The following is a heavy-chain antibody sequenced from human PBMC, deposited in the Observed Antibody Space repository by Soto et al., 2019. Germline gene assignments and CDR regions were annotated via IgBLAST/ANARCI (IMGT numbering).Heavy chain of an antibody. CDR3: AKAACGPGTCPFDY. D-gene: IGHD2-15*01. V-gene: IGHV4-30-2*01. Sequence: SETLSLTCAVSGGSISSGGYSWSWIRQPPGKGLEWIGYIYHSGSTYYNPSLKSRVTISVDRSKNQFSLKLSSVTAADTAVYYCAKAACGPGTCPFDYWGQGTLVTVSS. CDR2: IYHSGST. J-gene: IGHJ4*02. CDR1: GGSISSGGYS.